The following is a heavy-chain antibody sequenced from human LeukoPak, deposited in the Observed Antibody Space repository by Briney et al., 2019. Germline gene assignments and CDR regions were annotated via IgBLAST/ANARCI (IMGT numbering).Heavy chain of an antibody. V-gene: IGHV4-34*01. J-gene: IGHJ4*02. Sequence: PSETLSLTCAVYGGSFSGYYWSWIRQPPGKGLEWIGEINHSGSTNYNPSLKSRVTISVDTSKNQFSLKLSFVTAADTAVYYCARTDSSSWSHYFDYWGQGTLVTVSS. D-gene: IGHD6-13*01. CDR3: ARTDSSSWSHYFDY. CDR1: GGSFSGYY. CDR2: INHSGST.